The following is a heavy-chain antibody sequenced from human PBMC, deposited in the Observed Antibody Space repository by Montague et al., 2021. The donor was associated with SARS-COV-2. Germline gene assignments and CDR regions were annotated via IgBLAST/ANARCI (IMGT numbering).Heavy chain of an antibody. CDR1: SGSISNYY. J-gene: IGHJ6*02. Sequence: SETLSLTCTVSSGSISNYYWSWIRQSPGKGLEWIGYISGSGLTTDNPSLRSRVTISVGASGNKFFLDLLTVTAADTAVYYCARAKTSTDMGSPYVRGYDAMDVWGQGTPVTVSS. CDR2: ISGSGLT. CDR3: ARAKTSTDMGSPYVRGYDAMDV. D-gene: IGHD3-10*01. V-gene: IGHV4-59*01.